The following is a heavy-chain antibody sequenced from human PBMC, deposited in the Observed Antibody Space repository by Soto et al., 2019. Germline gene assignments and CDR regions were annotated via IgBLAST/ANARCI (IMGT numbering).Heavy chain of an antibody. V-gene: IGHV3-23*01. Sequence: GGSLRLSCAASGFTFSSYWMMWVRQAPVKGLEWVSAISGSGGSTYYADSVKGRFTISRDNSKNTLYLQMNSLRAEDTAVYYCARRGSGSYYDYWGQGTLVTVSS. D-gene: IGHD1-26*01. CDR2: ISGSGGST. CDR3: ARRGSGSYYDY. J-gene: IGHJ4*02. CDR1: GFTFSSYW.